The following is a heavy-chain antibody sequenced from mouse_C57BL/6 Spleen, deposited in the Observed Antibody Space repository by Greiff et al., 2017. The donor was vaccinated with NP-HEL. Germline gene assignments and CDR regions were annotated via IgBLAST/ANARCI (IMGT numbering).Heavy chain of an antibody. D-gene: IGHD2-4*01. V-gene: IGHV1-52*01. CDR2: IDPSDSET. CDR3: ARGGSPVYYDYEGN. Sequence: QVQLQQPGAELVRPGSSVKLSCKASGYTFTSYWMHWVKQRPIQGLEWIGNIDPSDSETHYNQKFKDKATLTVDKSSSTAYMQLSSLTSEDSAVYYCARGGSPVYYDYEGNWGQGTTLTVSS. CDR1: GYTFTSYW. J-gene: IGHJ2*01.